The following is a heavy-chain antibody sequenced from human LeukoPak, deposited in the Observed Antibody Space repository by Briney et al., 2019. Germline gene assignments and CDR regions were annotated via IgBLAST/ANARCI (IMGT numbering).Heavy chain of an antibody. CDR3: ARAGDSYYYYYYVDV. D-gene: IGHD3-10*01. J-gene: IGHJ6*03. V-gene: IGHV4-4*02. CDR1: GGSISSSNW. CDR2: IYHSGST. Sequence: SGTLSLTCAVSGGSISSSNWWSWVRQPPGKGLEWIGEIYHSGSTNYNPSLKSRVTISVDKSKNQFSLKLSSVTAADTAVYYCARAGDSYYYYYYVDVWGKGTTVTVSS.